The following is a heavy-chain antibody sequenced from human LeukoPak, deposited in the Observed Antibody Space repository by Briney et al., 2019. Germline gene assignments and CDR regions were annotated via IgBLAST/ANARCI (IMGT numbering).Heavy chain of an antibody. D-gene: IGHD5-18*01. J-gene: IGHJ5*02. CDR3: ARVDGYSYGYDH. CDR2: ISSSSSYI. CDR1: GFTFSSYS. Sequence: PGGSLRLSCAASGFTFSSYSMNWVRQAPGKGLEWVSSISSSSSYIYYADSVKGRFTISRDNAKNSLYLQMNSLRAEDTAVYYCARVDGYSYGYDHWGQGTLVPVSS. V-gene: IGHV3-21*01.